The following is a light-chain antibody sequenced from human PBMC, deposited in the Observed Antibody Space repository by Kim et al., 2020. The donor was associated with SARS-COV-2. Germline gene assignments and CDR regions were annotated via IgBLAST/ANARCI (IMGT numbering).Light chain of an antibody. V-gene: IGKV3-11*01. CDR1: QSVSSY. CDR2: DAS. CDR3: QQRSNGLT. Sequence: SLSPGASATLSCRASQSVSSYLAWYQQKPGQAPRLLIYDASNRATGIPARFSGSGSGTDFTLTISSLEPEDFAVYYCQQRSNGLTFGGGTKVDIK. J-gene: IGKJ4*01.